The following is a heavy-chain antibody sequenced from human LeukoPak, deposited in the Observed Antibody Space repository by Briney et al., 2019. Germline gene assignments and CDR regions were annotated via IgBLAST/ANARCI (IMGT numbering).Heavy chain of an antibody. CDR3: ARGGHVLLWFGEPHYFDY. CDR1: GGSISSGGYY. Sequence: SETLSLTCTVSGGSISSGGYYWSWIRQHPGKDLEWIGYIYYSGSTYYNPSLKSRVTISVDTSKNQFSLKLSSVTAADTAVYYCARGGHVLLWFGEPHYFDYWGQGTLVTVSS. D-gene: IGHD3-10*01. J-gene: IGHJ4*02. V-gene: IGHV4-31*03. CDR2: IYYSGST.